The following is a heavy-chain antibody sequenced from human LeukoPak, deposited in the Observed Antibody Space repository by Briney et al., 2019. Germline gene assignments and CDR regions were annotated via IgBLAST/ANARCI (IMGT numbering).Heavy chain of an antibody. D-gene: IGHD3-9*01. Sequence: GGSLRLSCAASGFTVSSNYMSWVRQAPGKGLEWVSVIYSGGSTYYADSVKGRFTISRDNSKNTLYLQMNSLRAEDTAVYYCARDYRNYDILTGYYPEGAFDIWGQGTMVTVSS. J-gene: IGHJ3*02. V-gene: IGHV3-66*01. CDR2: IYSGGST. CDR3: ARDYRNYDILTGYYPEGAFDI. CDR1: GFTVSSNY.